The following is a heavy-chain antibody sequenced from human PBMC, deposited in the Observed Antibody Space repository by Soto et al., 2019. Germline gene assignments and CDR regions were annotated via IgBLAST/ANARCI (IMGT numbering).Heavy chain of an antibody. CDR3: AKDTINTNCCSRFDY. CDR2: ISYDGSNK. D-gene: IGHD2-2*01. Sequence: PGGSLRLSCAASGFTFSSYAMHWVRQAPGKGLEWVAVISYDGSNKYYADSVKGQFTISRDSSKNTLYLQMNSLRAEDTAVYYCAKDTINTNCCSRFDYWGQGTQVTVSS. CDR1: GFTFSSYA. V-gene: IGHV3-30-3*01. J-gene: IGHJ4*01.